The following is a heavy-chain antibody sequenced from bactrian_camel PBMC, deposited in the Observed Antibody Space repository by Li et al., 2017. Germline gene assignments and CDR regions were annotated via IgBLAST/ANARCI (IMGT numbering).Heavy chain of an antibody. Sequence: HVQLVESGGGSVQAGGSLRLTCTVSPGSFSRYCMGWIRQSPGMEREGIASITYEGVTLYIDSVKGRFTISQDIAKNTVYLQMDSLEPEDTAMYYCAADSWRLKCPENFGYWGQGTQVTV. D-gene: IGHD4*01. CDR1: PGSFSRYC. CDR2: ITYEGVT. J-gene: IGHJ6*01. CDR3: AADSWRLKCPENFGY. V-gene: IGHV3S63*01.